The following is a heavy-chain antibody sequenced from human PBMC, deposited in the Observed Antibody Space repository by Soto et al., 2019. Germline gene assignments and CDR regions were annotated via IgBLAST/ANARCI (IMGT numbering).Heavy chain of an antibody. D-gene: IGHD3-9*01. CDR3: ARGTEGHYDILTGYYNRYFDL. V-gene: IGHV3-21*01. J-gene: IGHJ2*01. Sequence: PGGSLRLSCAASGFTFSGFSMNWVRQAPGKGLEWVSSVTSSPSSMFYADSVKGRFTISRDDAKDSLFLQMNSLRADDTAVYYCARGTEGHYDILTGYYNRYFDLWGRGTLVTVSS. CDR1: GFTFSGFS. CDR2: VTSSPSSM.